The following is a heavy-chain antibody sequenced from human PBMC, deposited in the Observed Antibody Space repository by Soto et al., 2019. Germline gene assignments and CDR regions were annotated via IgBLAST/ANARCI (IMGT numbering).Heavy chain of an antibody. J-gene: IGHJ6*02. V-gene: IGHV4-39*01. D-gene: IGHD6-25*01. CDR1: GGSISTTTYY. CDR3: ATHRRYSSGWYYYGMDV. Sequence: QLQLQGSGPGLVKPSETLSLTCTVSGGSISTTTYYWGWVRQPPGKGLEWIGNIYYTGRTYYNPSLQSRVTLSLDTSNNQFSLRLNSVTAADTAVYYCATHRRYSSGWYYYGMDVWGQGTTVTVSS. CDR2: IYYTGRT.